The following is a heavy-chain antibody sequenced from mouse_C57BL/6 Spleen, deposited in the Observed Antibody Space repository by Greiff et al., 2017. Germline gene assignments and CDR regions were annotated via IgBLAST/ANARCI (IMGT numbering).Heavy chain of an antibody. CDR2: IYPGSGST. CDR1: GYTFTSYW. Sequence: QVQLQQPGAELVKPGASVKMSCKASGYTFTSYWLTWVKQRPGQGLEWIGDIYPGSGSTNYNEKFKSKATLTVDTSSSTAYMQRSSLTSEDSAVYYCARWELGRGFAYWGQGTLVTVSA. J-gene: IGHJ3*01. V-gene: IGHV1-55*01. CDR3: ARWELGRGFAY. D-gene: IGHD4-1*01.